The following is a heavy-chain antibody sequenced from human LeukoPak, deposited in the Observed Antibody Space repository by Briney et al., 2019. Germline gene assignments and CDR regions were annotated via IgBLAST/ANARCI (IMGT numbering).Heavy chain of an antibody. J-gene: IGHJ4*02. Sequence: SETLSLTCTVSGGSVSNYYWTWIRQSPGKGLEWIGYIYYTETSYNPSLKSRVTISTDTSKNQFSLKLYSVTAADTAVYYCATRKLGNDYWGQGTLVTVSS. D-gene: IGHD7-27*01. V-gene: IGHV4-59*02. CDR2: IYYTET. CDR1: GGSVSNYY. CDR3: ATRKLGNDY.